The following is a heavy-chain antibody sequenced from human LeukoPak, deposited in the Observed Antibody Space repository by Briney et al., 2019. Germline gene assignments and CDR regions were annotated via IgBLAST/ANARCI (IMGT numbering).Heavy chain of an antibody. CDR3: ARVLSLGWEQQLNWFDP. Sequence: SETLSLTCAVSGGSISSSYWWSWVRQPPGKGLEWIGEIYHSGSTNYKPSLKSRVTISVDTSKNQFSLKLSSVTAADTAVYYCARVLSLGWEQQLNWFDPWGQGTLVTVSS. CDR1: GGSISSSYW. D-gene: IGHD6-13*01. V-gene: IGHV4-4*02. J-gene: IGHJ5*02. CDR2: IYHSGST.